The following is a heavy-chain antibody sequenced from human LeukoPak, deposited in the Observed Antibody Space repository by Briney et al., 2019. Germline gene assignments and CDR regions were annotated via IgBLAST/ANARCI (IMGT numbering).Heavy chain of an antibody. J-gene: IGHJ4*02. Sequence: ASVKVSCKASGYTFTSYYMHWVRQAPGQELEWMGIINPSGGSTSYAQKFQGRVTMTRDTSTSTVYMELSSLRSEDTAVYYCAREESGDYFDYWGQGTLVTVSS. V-gene: IGHV1-46*01. CDR2: INPSGGST. CDR3: AREESGDYFDY. D-gene: IGHD3-10*01. CDR1: GYTFTSYY.